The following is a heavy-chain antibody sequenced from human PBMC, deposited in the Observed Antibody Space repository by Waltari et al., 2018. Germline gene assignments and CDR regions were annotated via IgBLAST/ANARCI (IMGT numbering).Heavy chain of an antibody. CDR1: GGTFSSYA. CDR2: IIPIFGTA. D-gene: IGHD6-13*01. Sequence: QVQLVQSGAEVKKPGSSVQVPCKASGGTFSSYALSWVRQAHGHGLEWMGGIIPIFGTANYAQKFQGRVTITADESTSTAYMELSSLRSEDTAVYYCAREAYSSSWGYYYYGMDVWGQGTTVTVSS. CDR3: AREAYSSSWGYYYYGMDV. V-gene: IGHV1-69*01. J-gene: IGHJ6*02.